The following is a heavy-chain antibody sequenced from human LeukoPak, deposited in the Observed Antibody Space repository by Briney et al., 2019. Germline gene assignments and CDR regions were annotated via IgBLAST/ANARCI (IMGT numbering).Heavy chain of an antibody. CDR1: GFTFSSYW. J-gene: IGHJ4*02. V-gene: IGHV3-7*03. D-gene: IGHD4-23*01. CDR3: AKDLGSVVTPPSLDF. CDR2: IKQDGSDK. Sequence: GGSLRLSCAASGFTFSSYWMAWVRQAPGQGLEWVANIKQDGSDKNYVDSVKGRFTISRDNSKNTLYLQMSSLRAEDTAVYYCAKDLGSVVTPPSLDFWGQGTLVTVSS.